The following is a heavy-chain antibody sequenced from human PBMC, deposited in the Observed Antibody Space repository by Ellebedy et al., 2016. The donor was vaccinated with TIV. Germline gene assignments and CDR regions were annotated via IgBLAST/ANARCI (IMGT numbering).Heavy chain of an antibody. CDR2: IIPIFGTA. V-gene: IGHV1-69*13. Sequence: ASVKVSCKASGGTFSSYAISWVRQAPGQGLEWMGGIIPIFGTANYAQKFQGRVTITADESTSTAYMELSSLRSEDTAVYYCAREITMVRGVMDAFDIWGQGTMVTVSS. CDR3: AREITMVRGVMDAFDI. CDR1: GGTFSSYA. D-gene: IGHD3-10*01. J-gene: IGHJ3*02.